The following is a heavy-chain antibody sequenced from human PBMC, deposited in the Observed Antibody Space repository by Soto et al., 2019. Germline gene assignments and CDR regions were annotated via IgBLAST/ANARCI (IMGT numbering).Heavy chain of an antibody. D-gene: IGHD3-9*01. V-gene: IGHV4-34*01. CDR1: GASFSGYY. CDR2: INHRGSA. CDR3: ARELTPYYDILTGYYNNWFDP. J-gene: IGHJ5*02. Sequence: SETLSLTCAVYGASFSGYYWSWIRQPPGKGLEWIGEINHRGSANYNPTLKSRVTIQVDTSKKQFSLKLSSVTAADTAVYYCARELTPYYDILTGYYNNWFDPWGQGTPVTVSS.